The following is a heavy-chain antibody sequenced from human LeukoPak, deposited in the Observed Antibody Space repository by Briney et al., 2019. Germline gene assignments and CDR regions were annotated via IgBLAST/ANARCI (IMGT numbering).Heavy chain of an antibody. CDR1: GGSISSGSYY. D-gene: IGHD3-10*01. CDR3: ARVPHYYFGYGYFDS. V-gene: IGHV4-61*02. Sequence: SETLSLTCTVSGGSISSGSYYWSWIRQPAGKGLEWIGRIYTSGSTNYNPSLKSRVTISVDTSKNQFSLTLTSMTAADTAVYYCARVPHYYFGYGYFDSWGQGTLVTVSS. J-gene: IGHJ4*02. CDR2: IYTSGST.